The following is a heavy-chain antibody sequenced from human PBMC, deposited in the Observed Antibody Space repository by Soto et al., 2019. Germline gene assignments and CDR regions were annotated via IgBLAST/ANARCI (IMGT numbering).Heavy chain of an antibody. Sequence: QVQLVESGGGVVQPGRSLRLSCAASGFTFSSYAMNWVRQAPGKGLEWVAVISYDGSNKYYADSVKGRFTISRDNSKNTLYLQMNSLRAEDTAVYYCARAMGESFLEWFDYWGQGTLVTVSS. V-gene: IGHV3-30-3*01. CDR2: ISYDGSNK. D-gene: IGHD3-3*01. CDR1: GFTFSSYA. J-gene: IGHJ4*02. CDR3: ARAMGESFLEWFDY.